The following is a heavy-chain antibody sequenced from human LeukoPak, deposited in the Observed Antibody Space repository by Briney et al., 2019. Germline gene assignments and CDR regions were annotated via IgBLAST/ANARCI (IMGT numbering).Heavy chain of an antibody. CDR2: IYSGGST. D-gene: IGHD5-24*01. CDR1: GFTVSSNY. J-gene: IGHJ4*02. CDR3: ARDLAGYNSFDY. Sequence: PGGSLRLSCAASGFTVSSNYMRWVRQAPGKGLEWVSSIYSGGSTYYTDSVKGRFTITRDNSKNTLYLQMNSLRAEDTAVYYCARDLAGYNSFDYSGQGTLVTVSS. V-gene: IGHV3-66*01.